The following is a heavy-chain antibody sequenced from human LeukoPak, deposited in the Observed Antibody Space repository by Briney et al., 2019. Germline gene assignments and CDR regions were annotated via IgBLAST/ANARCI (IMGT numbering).Heavy chain of an antibody. CDR3: ATRLAVAGTGGYYYYYYGMDV. D-gene: IGHD6-19*01. CDR1: GGTFSSYA. J-gene: IGHJ6*02. Sequence: GASVKVSCKASGGTFSSYAISWVRQAPGQGLEWMGGIIPIFGTANYAQEFQGRVTITADESTSTAYMELSSLRSEDTAVYYCATRLAVAGTGGYYYYYYGMDVWGQGTTVTVSS. CDR2: IIPIFGTA. V-gene: IGHV1-69*13.